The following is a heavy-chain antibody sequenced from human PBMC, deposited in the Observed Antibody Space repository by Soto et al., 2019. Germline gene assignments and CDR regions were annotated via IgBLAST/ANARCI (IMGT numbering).Heavy chain of an antibody. Sequence: QVQLVQSGAEVKKPGSSVKVSCKASGGTFSSYAISWVRQAPGQGLEWMGGIIPIFGTANYAQKFQGRVTITADESTSTAYMELSSLRSEDTAVYYCASSDIGSVSYYNPDHYYYYYGMDVWGQGTTVTVSS. CDR3: ASSDIGSVSYYNPDHYYYYYGMDV. CDR1: GGTFSSYA. CDR2: IIPIFGTA. V-gene: IGHV1-69*01. D-gene: IGHD3-10*01. J-gene: IGHJ6*02.